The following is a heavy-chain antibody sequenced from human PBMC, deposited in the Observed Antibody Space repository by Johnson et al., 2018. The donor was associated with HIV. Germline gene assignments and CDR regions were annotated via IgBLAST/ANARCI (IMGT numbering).Heavy chain of an antibody. CDR1: GFTVSSNY. D-gene: IGHD3-22*01. J-gene: IGHJ3*02. Sequence: VQLVESGVGLVQPGGSLRLSCAASGFTVSSNYMNWVRQAPGKGLEWVSVIYSGGSTYYADSVKGRFTISRDNSKNTLYLQMNSLTAEDTAVYYCATFYYDNRDYYELASFLTDASDIWGQGTMVTVSS. V-gene: IGHV3-66*01. CDR2: IYSGGST. CDR3: ATFYYDNRDYYELASFLTDASDI.